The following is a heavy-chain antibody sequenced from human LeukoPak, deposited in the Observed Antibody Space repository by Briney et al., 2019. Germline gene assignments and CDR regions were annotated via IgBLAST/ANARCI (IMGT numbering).Heavy chain of an antibody. Sequence: PSETLSLTCAVYGESFSGYYWTWIRQPRGKGLEWIGEINDSGRTSCNPSLKSRVTISVDTSKNQFSLKLRSVAAADTAVYYCASYYHDSSGYYQYYFDSWGQGTLVTVSS. D-gene: IGHD3-22*01. CDR3: ASYYHDSSGYYQYYFDS. J-gene: IGHJ4*02. V-gene: IGHV4-34*01. CDR2: INDSGRT. CDR1: GESFSGYY.